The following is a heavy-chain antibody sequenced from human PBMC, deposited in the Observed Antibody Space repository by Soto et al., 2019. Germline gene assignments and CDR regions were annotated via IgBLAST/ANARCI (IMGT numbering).Heavy chain of an antibody. Sequence: PVDSLKISCEASGYWFRNFWSVCVRQMPGKGLEWMGIIYPGYSDTTYSPSFQGQVTISVDKSISTAYLQWSSLTASDRAIYLCATQSGVSLDYWGQGTLVTVCS. CDR2: IYPGYSDT. V-gene: IGHV5-51*01. J-gene: IGHJ4*02. CDR1: GYWFRNFW. CDR3: ATQSGVSLDY. D-gene: IGHD2-8*01.